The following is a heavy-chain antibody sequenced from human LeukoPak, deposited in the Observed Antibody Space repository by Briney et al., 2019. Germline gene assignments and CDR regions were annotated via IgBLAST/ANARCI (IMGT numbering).Heavy chain of an antibody. CDR3: ARDLAYSRLDY. V-gene: IGHV3-30*04. D-gene: IGHD5-18*01. CDR2: LSHDGTTA. Sequence: GRSLRLSCAASGYIFSDHAMHWVRQAPGKGLEWLAYLSHDGTTAYYANSVKGRLTISRDNAENSLYLQMNSLRVEDTAFYYCARDLAYSRLDYWGQGMLVTVSS. CDR1: GYIFSDHA. J-gene: IGHJ4*02.